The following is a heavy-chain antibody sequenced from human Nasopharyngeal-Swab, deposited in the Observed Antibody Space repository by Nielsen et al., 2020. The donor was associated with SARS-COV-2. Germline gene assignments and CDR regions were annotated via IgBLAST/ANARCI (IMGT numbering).Heavy chain of an antibody. Sequence: SVKVSCKASGGTFSSYAISWVRQAPGQGLEWMGGIIPIFGTANYAQKFQGRVTITADESTSTAYMELSSLRSEDTAVYYCARARMVRGVMGVYYYYGMDVWGQGTMVTVSS. CDR2: IIPIFGTA. CDR1: GGTFSSYA. CDR3: ARARMVRGVMGVYYYYGMDV. V-gene: IGHV1-69*13. J-gene: IGHJ6*02. D-gene: IGHD3-10*01.